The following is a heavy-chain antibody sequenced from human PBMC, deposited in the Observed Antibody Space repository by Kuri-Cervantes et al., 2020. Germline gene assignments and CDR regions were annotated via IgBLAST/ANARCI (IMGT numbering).Heavy chain of an antibody. CDR2: IDHAGST. CDR3: AGANGGGYSFPDYGLDV. Sequence: SETLSLSCTVSGGSISSGGYYWSWIRQPPGKGLEWIGYIDHAGSTYYNPSLKSRVTITVARSKNQFSLKLSSVTAADTAVYYCAGANGGGYSFPDYGLDVWGQGTTVTVSS. D-gene: IGHD3-16*01. J-gene: IGHJ6*02. V-gene: IGHV4-30-2*01. CDR1: GGSISSGGYY.